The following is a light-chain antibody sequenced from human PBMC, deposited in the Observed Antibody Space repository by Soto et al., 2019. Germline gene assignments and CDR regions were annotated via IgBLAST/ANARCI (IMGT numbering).Light chain of an antibody. Sequence: IEVTQSPSSLAASLGDRVPITCRASQTIGTYVNWYRQKSGAAPDLLIYDASTLQSGVPSRFRGGASGTDFTLTISSLQLDEFATYYCQQSYNTPLTFGQGTKVDI. CDR3: QQSYNTPLT. CDR1: QTIGTY. J-gene: IGKJ1*01. V-gene: IGKV1-39*01. CDR2: DAS.